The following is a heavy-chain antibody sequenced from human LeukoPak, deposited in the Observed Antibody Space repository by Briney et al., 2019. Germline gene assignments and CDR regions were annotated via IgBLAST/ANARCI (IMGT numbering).Heavy chain of an antibody. J-gene: IGHJ4*02. D-gene: IGHD2-2*01. CDR1: GYTFTGYY. CDR2: INPNSGGT. CDR3: ARDGGVVPAAYFDY. Sequence: GASVKVSCKASGYTFTGYYMHWVRQAPGQGLEWMGWINPNSGGTNYAQKFQGRVTMTRDTSISTAYMELSRLRSDDTAVYYCARDGGVVPAAYFDYWGQGTLVTVSS. V-gene: IGHV1-2*02.